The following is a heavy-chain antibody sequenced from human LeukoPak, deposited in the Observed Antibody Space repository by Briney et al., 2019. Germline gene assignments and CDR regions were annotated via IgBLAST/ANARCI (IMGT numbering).Heavy chain of an antibody. CDR2: IITGNGNT. CDR1: GYTFTTYV. J-gene: IGHJ4*02. V-gene: IGHV1-3*04. Sequence: ASVKVSCKASGYTFTTYVTHWVRQAPGQRLEWMGWIITGNGNTKYSQRFHGRVTFTTDTSAGTTYMGLSSLRSEDTAIYYCAGPDELSSGWSFDYWGQGTLVTVSS. CDR3: AGPDELSSGWSFDY. D-gene: IGHD6-19*01.